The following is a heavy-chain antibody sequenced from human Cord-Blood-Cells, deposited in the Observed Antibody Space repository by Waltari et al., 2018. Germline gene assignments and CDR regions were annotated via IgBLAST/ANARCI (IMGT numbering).Heavy chain of an antibody. Sequence: QVQLVQSGAEVKKPGASVKVSCKVSGYTLTELSMHWVRQAPGKGLEWMGGFDPEDGETIYAQKFQGRVTMTDDTSTDTAYMELSSLRSEDTAVYYCATDAGFRRWEDAFDIWGQGAMVTVSS. CDR3: ATDAGFRRWEDAFDI. CDR2: FDPEDGET. CDR1: GYTLTELS. D-gene: IGHD1-26*01. J-gene: IGHJ3*02. V-gene: IGHV1-24*01.